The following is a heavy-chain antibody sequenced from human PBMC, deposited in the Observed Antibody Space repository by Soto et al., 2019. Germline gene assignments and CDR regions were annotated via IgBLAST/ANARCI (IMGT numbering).Heavy chain of an antibody. J-gene: IGHJ4*02. V-gene: IGHV3-30*18. CDR3: AKDDRYSGSYYCC. CDR2: ISYDGSNK. Sequence: SLRLSCAASGFTFSSYGMHWVRQAPGKGLEWVAVISYDGSNKYYADSVKGRFTISRDNSKNTLYLQMNSLRAEDTAVYYCAKDDRYSGSYYCCWGQGTLVTVSS. D-gene: IGHD3-10*01. CDR1: GFTFSSYG.